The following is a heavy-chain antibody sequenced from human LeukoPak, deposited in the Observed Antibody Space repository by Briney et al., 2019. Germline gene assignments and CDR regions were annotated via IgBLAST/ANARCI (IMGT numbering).Heavy chain of an antibody. CDR3: AQSGVGYYYYYMDV. CDR1: GFTFSVYY. D-gene: IGHD3-10*01. J-gene: IGHJ6*03. V-gene: IGHV3-11*04. CDR2: ISSSGSTI. Sequence: GGSLRLSCAASGFTFSVYYMSWIRQAPGKGLEWVSYISSSGSTIYYADFVKGRFTISRDNAKNSLYLQMNSLRAEDTAVYYCAQSGVGYYYYYMDVWGKGTTVTVSS.